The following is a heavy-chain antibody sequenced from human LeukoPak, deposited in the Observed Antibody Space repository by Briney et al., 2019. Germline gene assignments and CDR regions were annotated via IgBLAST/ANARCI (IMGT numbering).Heavy chain of an antibody. CDR2: IYTSGST. D-gene: IGHD3-10*01. J-gene: IGHJ5*02. Sequence: SETLSLTCTVSGGSISSYYWSWIRQPAGKGLEWIGRIYTSGSTNYNPSLKSRVTMSVDTSKNQFSLKLSSVTAADTAVYYCARERRFGELVWFDPWGQGTLVTVSS. CDR3: ARERRFGELVWFDP. CDR1: GGSISSYY. V-gene: IGHV4-4*07.